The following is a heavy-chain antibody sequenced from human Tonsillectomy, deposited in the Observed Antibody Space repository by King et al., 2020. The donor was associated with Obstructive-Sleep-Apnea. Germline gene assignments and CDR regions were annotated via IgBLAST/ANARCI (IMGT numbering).Heavy chain of an antibody. J-gene: IGHJ4*02. V-gene: IGHV3-15*01. CDR2: IKSKTDGGTT. Sequence: VQLVESGGGLVKPGGSLRLSCAASGFTFSNAWMSWVRQAPGKGLEWVGRIKSKTDGGTTDYAAPVKGRFTTSRDDSKNTLYLQMNSLKTEDTAVYYCTTGPGYYDFWSGYYTGDYWGQGTLVTVSS. CDR1: GFTFSNAW. CDR3: TTGPGYYDFWSGYYTGDY. D-gene: IGHD3-3*01.